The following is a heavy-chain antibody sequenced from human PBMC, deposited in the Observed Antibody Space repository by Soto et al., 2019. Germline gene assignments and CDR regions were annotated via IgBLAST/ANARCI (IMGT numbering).Heavy chain of an antibody. J-gene: IGHJ6*02. D-gene: IGHD5-18*01. CDR1: GFTFSSYG. V-gene: IGHV3-30*18. CDR2: ISYDGTDK. Sequence: QVQLVESGGGVVQPGRSLRLSCAASGFTFSSYGIHWVRQAPGKGLEWVALISYDGTDKYYADSVKGRFTISRENSKNTLYLQMSSLGPEDTAVYYCVKERYAQLWLEDHGMDVWGQGTTVTV. CDR3: VKERYAQLWLEDHGMDV.